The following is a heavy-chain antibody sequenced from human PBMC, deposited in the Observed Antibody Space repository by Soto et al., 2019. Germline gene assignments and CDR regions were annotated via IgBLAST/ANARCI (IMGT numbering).Heavy chain of an antibody. V-gene: IGHV4-31*03. CDR2: IYYSGST. CDR1: GGSISSGGYY. CDR3: ARSPDVPPPTYFDY. Sequence: SETLSLTCTVSGGSISSGGYYWSWIRQHPGKGLEWIGYIYYSGSTYYNPSLKSRVTISVDTSKNQFSLKLSSVTAADTAVYYCARSPDVPPPTYFDYWGQGTLVTVSS. D-gene: IGHD2-2*01. J-gene: IGHJ4*02.